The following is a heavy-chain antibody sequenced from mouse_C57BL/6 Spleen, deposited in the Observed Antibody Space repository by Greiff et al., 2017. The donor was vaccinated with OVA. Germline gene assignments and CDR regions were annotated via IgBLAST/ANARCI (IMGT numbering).Heavy chain of an antibody. V-gene: IGHV1-15*01. CDR3: TRSDYGSSHWYFDV. CDR2: IDPETGGT. CDR1: GYTFTDYE. D-gene: IGHD1-1*01. J-gene: IGHJ1*03. Sequence: VQLQQSGAELVRPGASVTLSCKASGYTFTDYEMHWVKQTPVHGLEWIGAIDPETGGTAYNQKFKGKAILTADKSSSTAYMVLRSLTSEDSAVYYCTRSDYGSSHWYFDVWGTGTTVTVSS.